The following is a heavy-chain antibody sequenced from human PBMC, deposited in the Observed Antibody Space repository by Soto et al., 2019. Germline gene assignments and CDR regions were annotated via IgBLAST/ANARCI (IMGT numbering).Heavy chain of an antibody. V-gene: IGHV3-23*01. CDR2: VSGGGIT. J-gene: IGHJ4*02. CDR3: VKGFWGDY. D-gene: IGHD3-16*01. CDR1: GFTFSSHD. Sequence: EVQLLESGGGLVQPGGSLRLSCSASGFTFSSHDMIWVRQAPGKGLEWVSGVSGGGITSYADSEKGRFTISRDKSRNTLYLQMNSLRVEDTAAYYCVKGFWGDYWGQGTLVTVSS.